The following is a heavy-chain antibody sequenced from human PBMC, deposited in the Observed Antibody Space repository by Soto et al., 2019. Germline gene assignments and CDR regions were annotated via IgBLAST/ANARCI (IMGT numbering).Heavy chain of an antibody. J-gene: IGHJ4*02. CDR3: ARQLVVPAAPYYFDY. Sequence: QLQLQESGPGLVKPSETLSLTCTVSGGSISSSSYYWGWIRQPPGKGLEWIGSIYYSGSTYYNPSPKSRVTISVDTSKSQFSLKLSSVTAADTAVYYCARQLVVPAAPYYFDYWGQGTLVTVSS. CDR2: IYYSGST. CDR1: GGSISSSSYY. V-gene: IGHV4-39*01. D-gene: IGHD2-2*01.